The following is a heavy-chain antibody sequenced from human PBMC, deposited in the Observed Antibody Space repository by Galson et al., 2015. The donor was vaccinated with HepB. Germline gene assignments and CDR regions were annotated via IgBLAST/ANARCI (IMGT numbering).Heavy chain of an antibody. V-gene: IGHV3-30-3*01. D-gene: IGHD3-9*01. Sequence: SLRLSCAASGFTFSAHNMHWVRQAPVKGLEWLAIISPDESTTIYADSVKGQFTISRDNSKNSLFLQVDGLRPEDTAMYYCARDFGWNFDLWGQGTLVTVSS. J-gene: IGHJ4*02. CDR2: ISPDESTT. CDR1: GFTFSAHN. CDR3: ARDFGWNFDL.